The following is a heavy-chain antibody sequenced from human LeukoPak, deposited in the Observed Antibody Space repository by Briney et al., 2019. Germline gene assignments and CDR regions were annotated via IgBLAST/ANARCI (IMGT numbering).Heavy chain of an antibody. V-gene: IGHV4-30-4*08. J-gene: IGHJ4*02. D-gene: IGHD1-1*01. CDR1: GGSISSGDYY. CDR3: ARVSSWRVSIGIDY. CDR2: IYYSGST. Sequence: SQTLSLTCTVSGGSISSGDYYWRWIRQPPGTGLEWIGFIYYSGSTYYNPSLKSRVTISVDTSKNQFSLKLSSVTAADTAVYYCARVSSWRVSIGIDYWGQGTLVTVSS.